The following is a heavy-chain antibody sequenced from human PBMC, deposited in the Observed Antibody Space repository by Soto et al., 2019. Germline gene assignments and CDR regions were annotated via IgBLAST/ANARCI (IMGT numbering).Heavy chain of an antibody. J-gene: IGHJ4*02. D-gene: IGHD6-19*01. CDR2: ITGDTKTI. Sequence: EVQLVESGGGLVQPGGSLRLTCAASGFPFSIYSMNWVRQAPGKGLEWSSYITGDTKTIKYADSVKGRFTISRDNAKNLVYLQMNSLRDEDTAVYFCARSVEGHFDYWGQGTVVTVSS. CDR3: ARSVEGHFDY. V-gene: IGHV3-48*02. CDR1: GFPFSIYS.